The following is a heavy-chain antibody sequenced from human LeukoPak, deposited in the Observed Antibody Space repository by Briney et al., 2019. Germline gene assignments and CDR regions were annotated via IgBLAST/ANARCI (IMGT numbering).Heavy chain of an antibody. V-gene: IGHV3-30*03. CDR2: ISYDGSNK. Sequence: GGSLRLSCAASGFTFDDLGMNWVRQAPGKGLEWVAVISYDGSNKYYADSVKGRFTISRDNSKNTLYLQMNSLRAEDTAVYYRARVFTIFGVVIMRYYYYYMDVWGKGTTVTVSS. CDR3: ARVFTIFGVVIMRYYYYYMDV. J-gene: IGHJ6*03. CDR1: GFTFDDLG. D-gene: IGHD3-3*01.